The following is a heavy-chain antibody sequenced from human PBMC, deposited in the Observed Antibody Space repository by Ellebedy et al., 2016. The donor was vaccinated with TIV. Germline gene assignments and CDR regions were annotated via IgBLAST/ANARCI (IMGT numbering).Heavy chain of an antibody. J-gene: IGHJ4*02. V-gene: IGHV3-21*01. Sequence: GGSLRLSXATSGFPFSTYTMNWVRQAPGEGLEWVASISNSGDYIYYVDSVKGRFTISRDNANNSLSLHMSSLRDGDTAVYYWGRTDLPWGRGTLVTVSS. CDR2: ISNSGDYI. CDR3: GRTDLP. CDR1: GFPFSTYT.